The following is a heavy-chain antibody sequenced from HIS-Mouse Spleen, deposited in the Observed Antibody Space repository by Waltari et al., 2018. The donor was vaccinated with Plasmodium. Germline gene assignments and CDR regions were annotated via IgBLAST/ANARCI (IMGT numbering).Heavy chain of an antibody. CDR3: AGQLAYYDFWSGYSRGYYFDY. CDR2: IYYSGST. J-gene: IGHJ4*02. CDR1: GGSIRSSSSY. Sequence: QLQLQESGPGPVKPSETLSLTCTVSGGSIRSSSSYWGWVPQPPGKGLEWIGSIYYSGSTYYNPSLKSRVTISVDTSKNQFSLKLSSVTAADTAVYYCAGQLAYYDFWSGYSRGYYFDYWGQGTLVTVSS. D-gene: IGHD3-3*01. V-gene: IGHV4-39*01.